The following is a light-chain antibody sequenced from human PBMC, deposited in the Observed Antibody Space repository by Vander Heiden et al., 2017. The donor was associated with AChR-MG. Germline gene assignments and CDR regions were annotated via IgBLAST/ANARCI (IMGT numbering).Light chain of an antibody. V-gene: IGLV2-14*03. CDR3: SSYTGSNTLV. Sequence: QSALTQPASVSGSPGQSITISCTGTSNDVGGYNYVSWYQQHPGKAPNLMIYDVSNRPSGVSNRFSGSKSGYTASLTISVLQAEDEADYYCSSYTGSNTLVFGGGTKLTVL. CDR2: DVS. J-gene: IGLJ2*01. CDR1: SNDVGGYNY.